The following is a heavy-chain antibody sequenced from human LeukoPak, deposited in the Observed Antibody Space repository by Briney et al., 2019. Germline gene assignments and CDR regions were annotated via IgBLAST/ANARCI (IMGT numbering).Heavy chain of an antibody. CDR2: IYYSGST. J-gene: IGHJ4*02. V-gene: IGHV4-31*03. CDR1: GGSISSGGYY. CDR3: ARGRWLQAHGD. Sequence: MSSETLSLTCTVSGGSISSGGYYWSWIRQHPGKGLEWIGYIYYSGSTYYNPSLKSRVTISVDTSKNQFSLKLSSVTAADTAVYYCARGRWLQAHGDWGQGTLVTVSS. D-gene: IGHD5-24*01.